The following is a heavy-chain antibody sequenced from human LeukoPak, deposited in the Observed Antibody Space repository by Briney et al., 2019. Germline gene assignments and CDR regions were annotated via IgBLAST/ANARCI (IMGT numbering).Heavy chain of an antibody. CDR3: ARCGYYSSSWYCFFDY. J-gene: IGHJ4*02. D-gene: IGHD6-13*01. V-gene: IGHV1-24*01. Sequence: GASVKVSCKVSGYTLTELSMHWVRQAPGKGLEWMGGFDPEDGETIYAQKFQGRVTMTEDTSTDTAYMELSSLRSEDTAVYYCARCGYYSSSWYCFFDYWGQGTLVTVSS. CDR1: GYTLTELS. CDR2: FDPEDGET.